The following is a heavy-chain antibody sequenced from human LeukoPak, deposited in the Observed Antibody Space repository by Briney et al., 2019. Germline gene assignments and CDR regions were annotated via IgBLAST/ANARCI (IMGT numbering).Heavy chain of an antibody. CDR2: IDNRGRTT. V-gene: IGHV3-23*05. CDR1: GSTFSNFG. J-gene: IGHJ4*02. D-gene: IGHD2-21*02. CDR3: AHRSGLLSYYFDY. Sequence: GGSLRLSCAASGSTFSNFGMSWVRKAPGKGLEWVSTIDNRGRTTYYTDSVKGRFTISRDNSKSTLFLQMNSLRAEDTAVYYCAHRSGLLSYYFDYWGPGTLVTVSS.